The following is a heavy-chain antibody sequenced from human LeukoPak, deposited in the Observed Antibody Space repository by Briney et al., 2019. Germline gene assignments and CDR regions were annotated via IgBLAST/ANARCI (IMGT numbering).Heavy chain of an antibody. V-gene: IGHV1-2*06. CDR3: SRDLTSTPNWEFDY. CDR1: GYTFASYF. CDR2: INCNSGGT. Sequence: GASVKVSCKASGYTFASYFIHWVLQAPGQGLEWVGRINCNSGGTEFAQKFQRRVTMTRDTSISTAYVEVSRLKSDDTAVYFCSRDLTSTPNWEFDYWGQGTLVTVSS. D-gene: IGHD1-26*01. J-gene: IGHJ4*02.